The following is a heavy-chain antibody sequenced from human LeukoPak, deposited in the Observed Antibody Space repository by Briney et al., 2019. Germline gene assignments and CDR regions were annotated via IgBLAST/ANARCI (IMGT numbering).Heavy chain of an antibody. D-gene: IGHD4-17*01. Sequence: SETLSPTCGVYGGSFSGYYWSWIRQPPGKGLEWIGEINHSGSTNYNPSLKSRVTISVDTSTNQFSLKLSSVTAADTAVYYCAKRSTVTIYYYYFMDVWGKGTTVTISS. CDR1: GGSFSGYY. J-gene: IGHJ6*03. CDR3: AKRSTVTIYYYYFMDV. CDR2: INHSGST. V-gene: IGHV4-34*01.